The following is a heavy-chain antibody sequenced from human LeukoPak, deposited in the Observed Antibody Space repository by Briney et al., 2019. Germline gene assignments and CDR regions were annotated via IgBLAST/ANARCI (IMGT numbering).Heavy chain of an antibody. V-gene: IGHV1-2*02. D-gene: IGHD2-2*01. CDR3: ARDSLYCSSTSCQEN. CDR1: GYTFTGYY. CDR2: INPNSGGT. J-gene: IGHJ4*02. Sequence: ASVKVSCKASGYTFTGYYMHWVRQAPGQGLEWMGWINPNSGGTNYAQKLQGRVTMTRDTSISTAYMELSRLRSDDTAVYYCARDSLYCSSTSCQENWGQGTLVTVSS.